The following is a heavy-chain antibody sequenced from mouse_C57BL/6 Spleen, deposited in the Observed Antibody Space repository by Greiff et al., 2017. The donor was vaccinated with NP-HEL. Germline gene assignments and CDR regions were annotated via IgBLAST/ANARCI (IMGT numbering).Heavy chain of an antibody. Sequence: EVHLVESGGDLVKPGGSLKLSCAASGFTFSSYGMSWVRQTPDKRLEWVATISSGGSYTYYPDSVKGRFTISRDNAKNTLYLQMSSLKSEDTAMYYCARHHGAYWGQGTLVTVSA. CDR1: GFTFSSYG. CDR2: ISSGGSYT. V-gene: IGHV5-6*01. CDR3: ARHHGAY. J-gene: IGHJ3*01.